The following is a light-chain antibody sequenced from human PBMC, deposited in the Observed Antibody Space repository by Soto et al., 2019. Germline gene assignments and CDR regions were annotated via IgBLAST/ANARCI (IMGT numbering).Light chain of an antibody. J-gene: IGKJ3*01. CDR2: GVS. CDR3: QQYGSSQFT. Sequence: EIVLTQSPGTLSLSPGERATLSCRASQSVSSSYLAWYQQKPGQAPRLLIYGVSTRATGIPDRFSGSGSGTDCTLTISRLEPEDFAMYYCQQYGSSQFTFGPGPKVDIK. V-gene: IGKV3-20*01. CDR1: QSVSSSY.